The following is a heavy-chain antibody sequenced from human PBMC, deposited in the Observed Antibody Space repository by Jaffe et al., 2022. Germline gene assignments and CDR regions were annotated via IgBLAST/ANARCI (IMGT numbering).Heavy chain of an antibody. D-gene: IGHD1-26*01. Sequence: QVQLVESGGGVVQPGGSLRLSCAASGFTFSSYGMHWVRQAPGKGLEWVAFIRYDGSNKYYADSVKGRFTISRDNSKNTLYLQMNSLRAEDTAVYYCAKDWIVGATIGYYYYMDVWGKGTTVTVSS. J-gene: IGHJ6*03. CDR3: AKDWIVGATIGYYYYMDV. CDR1: GFTFSSYG. CDR2: IRYDGSNK. V-gene: IGHV3-30*02.